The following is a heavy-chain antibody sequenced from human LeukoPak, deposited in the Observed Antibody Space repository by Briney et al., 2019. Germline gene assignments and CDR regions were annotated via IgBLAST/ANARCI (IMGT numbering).Heavy chain of an antibody. CDR1: GYTFTSYD. Sequence: ASVKVSCKASGYTFTSYDINWVRQATGQGLEWMGWMNPNSGNTGYAQKFQGGVTMTRNTSISTAYMELSSLRSEDTAVYYCARRRRSSGRNNWFDPWGQGTLVTVSS. CDR2: MNPNSGNT. CDR3: ARRRRSSGRNNWFDP. V-gene: IGHV1-8*01. J-gene: IGHJ5*02. D-gene: IGHD1-26*01.